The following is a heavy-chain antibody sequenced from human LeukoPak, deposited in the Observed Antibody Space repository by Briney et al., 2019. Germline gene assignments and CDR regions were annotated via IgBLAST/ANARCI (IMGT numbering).Heavy chain of an antibody. CDR1: GFTFSSYW. V-gene: IGHV3-7*01. D-gene: IGHD1-26*01. CDR3: ARPRDVGAKAFDC. J-gene: IGHJ4*02. Sequence: PGGSLRLSCAASGFTFSSYWMNWVRQAPGKGLEWVANIKQDGSEKNYVDSVKGRFTISRGNAKNSLFLQMNSLRAEDTAVYYCARPRDVGAKAFDCWGQGNLVSVSS. CDR2: IKQDGSEK.